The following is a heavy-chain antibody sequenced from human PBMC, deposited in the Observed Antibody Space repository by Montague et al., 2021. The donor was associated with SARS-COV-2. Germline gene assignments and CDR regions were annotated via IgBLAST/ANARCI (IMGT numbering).Heavy chain of an antibody. CDR1: GGSIRSGNYY. J-gene: IGHJ6*02. CDR3: ARDYGDYSYYYGLDV. Sequence: TLSLTCTVSGGSIRSGNYYWSWIRQPAGKGLEWIGRIYSSGSTNYNPSLKSRVTMSVDTSKNQFSLKVCSVTAADTAVYYCARDYGDYSYYYGLDVWGQGTTVTVSS. D-gene: IGHD4-17*01. CDR2: IYSSGST. V-gene: IGHV4-61*02.